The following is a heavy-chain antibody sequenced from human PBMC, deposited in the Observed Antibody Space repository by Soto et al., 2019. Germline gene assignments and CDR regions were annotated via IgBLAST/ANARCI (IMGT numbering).Heavy chain of an antibody. Sequence: SQPLSLTCVISGDSVSSNTASWTWIRQSPSRGLEWLGRTYFRSKWYNDYAVSVKSRIIINPDTSNNQFSLQLNSVTPEDTAVYFCAKGDNLGPKTGYAFDPWGQGIMVTVSS. CDR3: AKGDNLGPKTGYAFDP. D-gene: IGHD5-12*01. CDR2: TYFRSKWYN. CDR1: GDSVSSNTAS. J-gene: IGHJ5*02. V-gene: IGHV6-1*01.